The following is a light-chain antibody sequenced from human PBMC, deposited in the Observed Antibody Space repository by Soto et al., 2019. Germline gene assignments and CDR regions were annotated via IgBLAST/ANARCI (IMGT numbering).Light chain of an antibody. V-gene: IGLV1-40*01. Sequence: QSVLTQPPSVSGAPGQRVTISCTGTSSNIGAGYDVHWYQQLPGTAPKLLIYDNTNRPSGVPDRFSASRSGTSASLAITGLQADDEADYYCQSFDISLSAAALGGGTKLTVL. CDR2: DNT. J-gene: IGLJ2*01. CDR3: QSFDISLSAAA. CDR1: SSNIGAGYD.